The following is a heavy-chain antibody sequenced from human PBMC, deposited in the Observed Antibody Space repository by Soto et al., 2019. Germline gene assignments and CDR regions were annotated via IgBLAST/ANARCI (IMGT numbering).Heavy chain of an antibody. CDR2: IIPIFGTA. CDR1: GGTFSSYA. J-gene: IGHJ6*02. Sequence: SVKVSCKASGGTFSSYAISWVRQAPGQGLEWMGGIIPIFGTANYAQKFQGRVTITADESTSTAYMELSSLRSEDTAVYYCARDPREGSSDHGDYYYGMDVWGQGTTGTVSS. D-gene: IGHD2-2*01. V-gene: IGHV1-69*13. CDR3: ARDPREGSSDHGDYYYGMDV.